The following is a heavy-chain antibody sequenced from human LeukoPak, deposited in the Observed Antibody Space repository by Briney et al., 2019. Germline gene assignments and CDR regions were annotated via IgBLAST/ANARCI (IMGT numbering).Heavy chain of an antibody. Sequence: GGSLRLSCVASEFTFSSHGMHWVRQAPGKGLEWVSAISGSGGSTYYADSVKGRFTISRDNSKNTLYLQMNSLRAEDTAVYYCAKPSRLAAAGPYYFDYWGQGTLVTVSS. CDR2: ISGSGGST. J-gene: IGHJ4*02. CDR1: EFTFSSHG. V-gene: IGHV3-23*01. CDR3: AKPSRLAAAGPYYFDY. D-gene: IGHD6-13*01.